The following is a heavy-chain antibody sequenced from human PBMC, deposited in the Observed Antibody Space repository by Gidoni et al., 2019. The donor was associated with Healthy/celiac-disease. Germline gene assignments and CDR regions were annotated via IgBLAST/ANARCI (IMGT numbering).Heavy chain of an antibody. CDR3: ARMVIGGTTGDWFDP. D-gene: IGHD3-16*02. Sequence: QVQLVQSGAEVKKPGSSVKVSCMASGGTFSSYTISWVRQAPGQGLEWMGRIIPILGIANDAQKFQGRVTITADKATSTAYMELSSLRSEDTAVYYCARMVIGGTTGDWFDPWGQGTLVTVSS. CDR1: GGTFSSYT. J-gene: IGHJ5*02. V-gene: IGHV1-69*02. CDR2: IIPILGIA.